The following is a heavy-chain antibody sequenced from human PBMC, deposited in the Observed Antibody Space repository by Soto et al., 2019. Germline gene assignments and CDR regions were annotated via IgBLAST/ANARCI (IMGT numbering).Heavy chain of an antibody. CDR1: GGTFSSYT. V-gene: IGHV1-69*04. CDR2: IIPILGIA. D-gene: IGHD4-4*01. Sequence: ASVKVSCKASGGTFSSYTISWVRQAPGQGLEWKGRIIPILGIANYAQKFQGRVTITADKSTSTAYMELSSLRSEDTAVFYCAREITVTVNYYYYMDVWGKGTTVTVSS. CDR3: AREITVTVNYYYYMDV. J-gene: IGHJ6*03.